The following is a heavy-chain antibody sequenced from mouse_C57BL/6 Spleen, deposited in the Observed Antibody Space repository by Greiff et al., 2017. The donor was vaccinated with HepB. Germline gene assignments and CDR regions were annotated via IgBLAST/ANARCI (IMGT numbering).Heavy chain of an antibody. V-gene: IGHV1-80*01. Sequence: QVQLKESGAELVKPGASVKISCKASGYAFSSYWMNWVKQRPGKGLEWIGQIYPGDGDTNYNGKFKGKATLTADKSSSTAYMQLSSLTSEDSAVYFFATKGDPYAMDYWGQGTSVTVSS. CDR2: IYPGDGDT. CDR1: GYAFSSYW. J-gene: IGHJ4*01. CDR3: ATKGDPYAMDY.